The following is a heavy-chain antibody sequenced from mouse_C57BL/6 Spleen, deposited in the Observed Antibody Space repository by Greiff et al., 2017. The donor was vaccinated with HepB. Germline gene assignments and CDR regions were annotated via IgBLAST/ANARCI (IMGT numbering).Heavy chain of an antibody. D-gene: IGHD1-1*01. J-gene: IGHJ3*01. CDR1: GFSLTSYG. V-gene: IGHV2-2*01. Sequence: QVQLQQSGPGLVQPSQSLSITCTVSGFSLTSYGVHWVRQSPGKGLEWLGVIWSGGSTDYNAAFISRLSISKDNSKSQVFFKRNSLQADETAIYYGARSRYYGSSFAYWGQGTLVTVSA. CDR3: ARSRYYGSSFAY. CDR2: IWSGGST.